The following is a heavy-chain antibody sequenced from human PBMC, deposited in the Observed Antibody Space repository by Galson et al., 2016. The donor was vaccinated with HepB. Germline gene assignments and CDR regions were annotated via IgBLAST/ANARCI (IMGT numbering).Heavy chain of an antibody. CDR3: AREGISAACADY. Sequence: SVKVSCKASGFTFSDFGLSWVRQAPGQGLEWMGWISAYSGHTNYPQKFQDRITMTKDTSTRTVYLELRSLISDDTAVYYCAREGISAACADYWGQGSLVIVSP. CDR2: ISAYSGHT. CDR1: GFTFSDFG. V-gene: IGHV1-18*01. D-gene: IGHD6-13*01. J-gene: IGHJ4*02.